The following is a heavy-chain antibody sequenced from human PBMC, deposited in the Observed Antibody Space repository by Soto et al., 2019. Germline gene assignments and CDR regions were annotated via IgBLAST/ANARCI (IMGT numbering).Heavy chain of an antibody. Sequence: SEALSLTSTGSCCSSSSYCWSWVRQSPGKGLEWIGYMYYSGRTNYNPSLKSRVTISVDTSKNQFSLKLSSVTAADAAVYYCARDGSSSYYDYWGQGTLVTVS. CDR3: ARDGSSSYYDY. CDR1: CCSSSSYC. J-gene: IGHJ4*02. V-gene: IGHV4-59*01. CDR2: MYYSGRT. D-gene: IGHD6-13*01.